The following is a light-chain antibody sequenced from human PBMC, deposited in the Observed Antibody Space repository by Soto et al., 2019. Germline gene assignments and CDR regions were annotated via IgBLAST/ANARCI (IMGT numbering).Light chain of an antibody. CDR3: QQYYSYPRLT. Sequence: AIRMTQSPSSFSASTGDRVTITCRASQGISSYLAWYQQKPGKAPKLLIYAASTLQSGVPSRFSGSGSGTDFTLPISSLQAEDFATFYCQQYYSYPRLTFGGGTKVEIK. CDR2: AAS. CDR1: QGISSY. J-gene: IGKJ4*01. V-gene: IGKV1-8*01.